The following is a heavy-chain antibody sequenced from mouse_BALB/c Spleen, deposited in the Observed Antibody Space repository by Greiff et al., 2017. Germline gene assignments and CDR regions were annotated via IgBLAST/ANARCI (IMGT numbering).Heavy chain of an antibody. CDR1: GYTFTDYY. J-gene: IGHJ3*01. CDR3: ACCYDGYSAWFAY. Sequence: QVQLKESGPELVKPGASVKISCKASGYTFTDYYINWVKQKPGQGLEWIGWIYPGSGNTKYNQKFKDKATLTADKSSSTAYMQLSSLTSEDSAVYYCACCYDGYSAWFAYWGQGTLVTVSA. D-gene: IGHD2-3*01. CDR2: IYPGSGNT. V-gene: IGHV1-84*02.